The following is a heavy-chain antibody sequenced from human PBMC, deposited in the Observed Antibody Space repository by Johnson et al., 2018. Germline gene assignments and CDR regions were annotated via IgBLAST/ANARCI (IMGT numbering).Heavy chain of an antibody. CDR2: TSNDEGIK. J-gene: IGHJ1*01. D-gene: IGHD3-10*01. V-gene: IGHV3-30*03. CDR3: ATGAISGVIYREFFQH. CDR1: GFSFSNHV. Sequence: QVQLQESGGGVVQPRGSLSLSCSASGFSFSNHVMHWVRQAPGKGLEWVAVTSNDEGIKYYVDSVKGRFTISRDNSKGTLYIQMNRLRAEDTAVYYCATGAISGVIYREFFQHWGQGTLVTVSS.